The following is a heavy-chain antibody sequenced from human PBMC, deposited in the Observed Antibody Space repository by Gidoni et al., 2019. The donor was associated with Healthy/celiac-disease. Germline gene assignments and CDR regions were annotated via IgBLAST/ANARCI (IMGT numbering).Heavy chain of an antibody. CDR3: AREAGPFDY. CDR2: TRNKANSYTT. J-gene: IGHJ4*02. Sequence: EVQLVESGGGLVQPGGSLRLSCAASGFTFSDHYMDWVRQAPGKGLEWVGRTRNKANSYTTEYAASVKGRFTISRDDSKNSLYLQMNSLKTEDTAVYYCAREAGPFDYWGQGTLVTVSS. D-gene: IGHD6-19*01. CDR1: GFTFSDHY. V-gene: IGHV3-72*01.